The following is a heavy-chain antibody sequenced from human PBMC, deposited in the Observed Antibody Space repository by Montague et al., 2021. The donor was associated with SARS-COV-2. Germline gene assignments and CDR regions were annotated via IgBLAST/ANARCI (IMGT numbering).Heavy chain of an antibody. V-gene: IGHV4-31*03. CDR1: GGSISSGGYY. D-gene: IGHD3-3*01. J-gene: IGHJ6*02. CDR3: AGEPESTITIFGVVSRYGMDV. CDR2: IYYSGST. Sequence: TLSLTCTVSGGSISSGGYYWSWIRQHPGKGLEWIGYIYYSGSTYYNPSLKSRVTISVDTSKNQFSLKLSSVTAADTAVYYCAGEPESTITIFGVVSRYGMDVWGQGTTVTVSS.